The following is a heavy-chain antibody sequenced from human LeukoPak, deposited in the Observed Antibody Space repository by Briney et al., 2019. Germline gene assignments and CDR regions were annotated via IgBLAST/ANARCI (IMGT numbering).Heavy chain of an antibody. CDR1: GFTFSSYS. CDR3: ARDFGPSTAAWGAFDI. D-gene: IGHD6-6*01. Sequence: ETGGSLRLSCAASGFTFSSYSMNWVRQAPGKGLEWVSYISSSSSTIYYADSVKGRFTISRDNAKNSLYLQMNSLRAEDTAVYYCARDFGPSTAAWGAFDIWAQGTMVIVSS. CDR2: ISSSSSTI. J-gene: IGHJ3*02. V-gene: IGHV3-48*01.